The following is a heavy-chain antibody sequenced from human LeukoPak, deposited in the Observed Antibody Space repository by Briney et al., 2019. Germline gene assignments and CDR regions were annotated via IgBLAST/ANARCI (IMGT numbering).Heavy chain of an antibody. CDR3: ARATPRYYYDSSGYWFDY. J-gene: IGHJ4*02. V-gene: IGHV4-59*06. D-gene: IGHD3-22*01. Sequence: SETLSLTCTVSGGSISSYYWSWIRQHPGKGLEWIGYIYYSGSTYYNPSLKSRVTISVDTSKNQFSLKLSSVTAADAAVYYCARATPRYYYDSSGYWFDYWGQGTLVTVSS. CDR1: GGSISSYY. CDR2: IYYSGST.